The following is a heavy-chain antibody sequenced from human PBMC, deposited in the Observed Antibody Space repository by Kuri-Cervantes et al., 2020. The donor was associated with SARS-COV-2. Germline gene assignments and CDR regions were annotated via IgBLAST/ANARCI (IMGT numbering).Heavy chain of an antibody. CDR2: ISWNSGSI. CDR1: GFTFDDYA. D-gene: IGHD3-10*01. Sequence: GRSLKISCAASGFTFDDYAMHWVRQAPGKGLEWVSGISWNSGSIGYADSVKGRFTISRDNAKNSLYLQMNSLRAEGTAVYYCARNPRAYGGFDPWGQGTLVTVSS. J-gene: IGHJ5*02. CDR3: ARNPRAYGGFDP. V-gene: IGHV3-9*01.